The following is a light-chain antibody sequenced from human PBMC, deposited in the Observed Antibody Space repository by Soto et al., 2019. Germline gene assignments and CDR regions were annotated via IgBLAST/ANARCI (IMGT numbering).Light chain of an antibody. CDR2: DNN. CDR1: SSNIGAGYD. J-gene: IGLJ1*01. V-gene: IGLV1-40*01. CDR3: QSSDSSLVGYV. Sequence: QSVLTQPPSVSGAPGQRVTISCTGSSSNIGAGYDVHWYQQLPGTAPKLLLFDNNNRPSGVPDRFSGSKSGTSASLAIAGLPDEDEADYCCQSSDSSLVGYVFGTGTKVTVL.